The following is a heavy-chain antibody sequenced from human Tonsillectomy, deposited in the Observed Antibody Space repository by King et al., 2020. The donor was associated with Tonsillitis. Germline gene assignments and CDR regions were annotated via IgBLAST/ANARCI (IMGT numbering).Heavy chain of an antibody. Sequence: QLVQSGAEVKKPGASVKVSCKASGYIFTSYGISWVRQAPGQGLEWMGWISAYNGNTNYAQKLQGRVTMTTDTSTSTAYMELRSLRSDDTAVYYCARSATIFGVVIILGWFDPWGQGTLVTVSS. CDR3: ARSATIFGVVIILGWFDP. D-gene: IGHD3-3*01. CDR1: GYIFTSYG. J-gene: IGHJ5*02. CDR2: ISAYNGNT. V-gene: IGHV1-18*01.